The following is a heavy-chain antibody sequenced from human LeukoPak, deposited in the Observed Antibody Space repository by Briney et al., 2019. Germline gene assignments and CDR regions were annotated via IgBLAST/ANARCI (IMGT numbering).Heavy chain of an antibody. CDR1: GGTFSSYA. CDR2: IIPIFGTA. J-gene: IGHJ1*01. D-gene: IGHD6-19*01. Sequence: SVKVSCKASGGTFSSYAISWVRQAPGQGLEWMGGIIPIFGTANYAQKFQGRVTITADESTSTAYMELSSLRSEDTAVYYCARVSRGWGAPEYFQHWGQGTLVTVSS. CDR3: ARVSRGWGAPEYFQH. V-gene: IGHV1-69*13.